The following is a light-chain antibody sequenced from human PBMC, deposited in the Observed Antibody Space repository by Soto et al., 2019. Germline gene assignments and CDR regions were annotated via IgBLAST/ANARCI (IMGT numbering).Light chain of an antibody. V-gene: IGLV1-51*01. CDR1: SSNIGNNY. J-gene: IGLJ2*01. CDR2: DNN. CDR3: GTWDSSLSAGV. Sequence: QSVLTQPPSVSAAPGQKVTISCSGSSSNIGNNYVSWYQQLPGTAPKLLIYDNNKRPSGIPDRFSGSKSGTPATLGSTGLQTGDEADYYCGTWDSSLSAGVFGGGTKLTVL.